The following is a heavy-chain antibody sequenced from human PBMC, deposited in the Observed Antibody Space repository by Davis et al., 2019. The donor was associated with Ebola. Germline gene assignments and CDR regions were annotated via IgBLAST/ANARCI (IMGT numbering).Heavy chain of an antibody. CDR1: GFTFSSYA. Sequence: GGSLRLSCAASGFTFSSYAMSWVRQAPGKGLEWVSAISGSGGSTYYSDPVKGRFTVSRDNAKNSLYLQMNSLRAEDTAVYYCARDKRSSWYGGMDVWGQGTTVTVSS. V-gene: IGHV3-23*01. J-gene: IGHJ6*02. CDR3: ARDKRSSWYGGMDV. CDR2: ISGSGGST. D-gene: IGHD6-19*01.